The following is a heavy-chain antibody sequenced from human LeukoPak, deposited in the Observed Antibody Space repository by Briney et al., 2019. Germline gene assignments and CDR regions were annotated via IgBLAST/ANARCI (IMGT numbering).Heavy chain of an antibody. CDR2: IHYSGTT. J-gene: IGHJ4*02. D-gene: IGHD6-6*01. CDR1: GGSLFSYY. CDR3: ARHWYSSSSGGYYFDY. V-gene: IGHV4-59*08. Sequence: PPETLSLTCTVSGGSLFSYYWSWTRQPPGKGLEWVGYIHYSGTTNYNPSLKSRVTISVDTSKNQFSLKLSSVTAADTAVYYCARHWYSSSSGGYYFDYWGQGTLVTVSS.